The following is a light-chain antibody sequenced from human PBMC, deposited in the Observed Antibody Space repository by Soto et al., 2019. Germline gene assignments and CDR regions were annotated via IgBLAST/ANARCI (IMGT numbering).Light chain of an antibody. CDR2: RNS. CDR1: SSNIESNY. CDR3: AAWDDSRGGV. J-gene: IGLJ1*01. Sequence: QSVLTQPPSASRTPGQRVTICCSGSSSNIESNYVYWCQQFPGTAPKLLIYRNSQRPSGVPDRSSGSKSGTSASLAISGLRSEDEADYYCAAWDDSRGGVFGTGTKVTVL. V-gene: IGLV1-47*01.